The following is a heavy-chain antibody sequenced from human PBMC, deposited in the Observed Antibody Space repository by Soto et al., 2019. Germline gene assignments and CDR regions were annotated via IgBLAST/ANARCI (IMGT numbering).Heavy chain of an antibody. CDR2: IYTDGSST. J-gene: IGHJ4*02. Sequence: EVQLVESGGGLVQPGGSLRLSCAASGFTFSSYWMHWVRQAPGKGLVWVSRIYTDGSSTSYADSVKGRFTISRDNAKNTLSLQMNSLRDEDTXXXXXXXXXXXXXXXXYWGQGTLVTVSS. V-gene: IGHV3-74*01. CDR1: GFTFSSYW. CDR3: XXXXXXXXXXXY.